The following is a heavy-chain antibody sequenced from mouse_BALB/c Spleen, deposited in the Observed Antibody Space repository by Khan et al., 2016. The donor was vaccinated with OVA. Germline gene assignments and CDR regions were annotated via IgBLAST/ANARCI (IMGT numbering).Heavy chain of an antibody. CDR3: ARRTTGYAMDY. V-gene: IGHV1-4*01. CDR2: INPRSDYT. D-gene: IGHD2-14*01. CDR1: GYTFPSNT. Sequence: VQLQESGAELARPGASVKMSCKASGYTFPSNTMHWVKQRPGQGLEWIGYINPRSDYTIYNQKFKDKATLTADISSTTAYMQLSSLTSDDSAVYYGARRTTGYAMDYWGQGTSVTVSS. J-gene: IGHJ4*01.